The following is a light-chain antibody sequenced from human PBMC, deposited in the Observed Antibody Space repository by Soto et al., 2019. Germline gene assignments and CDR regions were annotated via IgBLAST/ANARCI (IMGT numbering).Light chain of an antibody. J-gene: IGKJ5*01. Sequence: DTQMTQSPATLSASVGDSVTITCRASQSISTWLAWYQQKPGKAPKLLIYDASSLEGGVPSRFSGSGSRTEFTLTIADLQPDDFGTYYCQQSLTMPITFGHGTRLEIK. CDR3: QQSLTMPIT. V-gene: IGKV1-5*01. CDR2: DAS. CDR1: QSISTW.